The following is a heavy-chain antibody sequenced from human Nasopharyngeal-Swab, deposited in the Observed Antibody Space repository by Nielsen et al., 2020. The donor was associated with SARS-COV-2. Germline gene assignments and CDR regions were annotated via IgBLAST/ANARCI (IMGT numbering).Heavy chain of an antibody. CDR3: ARESPAGDAFDI. V-gene: IGHV4-34*01. Sequence: WIRQPPGKGLEWIGGINHSGSTNYNPSLKSRVTISVDTSKNQFSLKLSSVTAADTAVYYCARESPAGDAFDIWGQGTMVTV. D-gene: IGHD1-14*01. J-gene: IGHJ3*02. CDR2: INHSGST.